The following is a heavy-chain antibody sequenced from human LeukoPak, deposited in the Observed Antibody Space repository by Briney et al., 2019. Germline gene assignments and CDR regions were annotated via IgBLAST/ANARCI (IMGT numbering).Heavy chain of an antibody. Sequence: ASVKVSCKASGYTFIDYYIIWMRQAPGRGLEYMGWFNPKTGATRNGQNFQGRITMTRDTSVNTVYMDLGTLSSDDAAIYFCARGSAVSCTSTTCHAPLDYWGQGTLVTVSS. J-gene: IGHJ4*02. CDR2: FNPKTGAT. CDR1: GYTFIDYY. V-gene: IGHV1-2*02. D-gene: IGHD2-2*01. CDR3: ARGSAVSCTSTTCHAPLDY.